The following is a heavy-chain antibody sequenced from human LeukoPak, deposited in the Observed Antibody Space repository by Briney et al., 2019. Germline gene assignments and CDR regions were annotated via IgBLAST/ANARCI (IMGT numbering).Heavy chain of an antibody. CDR3: ARDLDILTGYYSIHYFYGMDV. J-gene: IGHJ6*02. Sequence: PGGSLRLSCAASGFTFSSYSLNWVRQAPGKGLEWGSTISSSGTYIYYTDSVKGRFTISRDNAKNSLYLQMNSLRAEDTAVYYCARDLDILTGYYSIHYFYGMDVWGQGTTVTVSS. D-gene: IGHD3-9*01. CDR1: GFTFSSYS. V-gene: IGHV3-21*01. CDR2: ISSSGTYI.